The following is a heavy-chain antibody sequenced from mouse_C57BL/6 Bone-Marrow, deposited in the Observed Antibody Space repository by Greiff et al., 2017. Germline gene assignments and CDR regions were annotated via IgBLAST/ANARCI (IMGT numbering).Heavy chain of an antibody. D-gene: IGHD3-2*02. Sequence: QVQLKQPGAELVMPGASVQLSCKASGYTFTSYWMHWVKQRPGQGLEWIGEIDPSDSYTNYNQKFKGKATLTVDKSSSTAYMQLSSLTSEDSAVYYCARGSGLPWFAYWGQGTLVTVSA. V-gene: IGHV1-69*01. CDR2: IDPSDSYT. J-gene: IGHJ3*01. CDR1: GYTFTSYW. CDR3: ARGSGLPWFAY.